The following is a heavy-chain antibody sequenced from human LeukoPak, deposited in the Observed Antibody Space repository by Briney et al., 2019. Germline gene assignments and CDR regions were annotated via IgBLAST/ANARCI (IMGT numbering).Heavy chain of an antibody. CDR3: AREREWLLLDSFFDY. V-gene: IGHV1-2*02. CDR2: INPNSGGT. CDR1: GYTFTGYY. Sequence: GASVKVSCTASGYTFTGYYMHWVRQAPGQGLEWMGWINPNSGGTNYAQKFQGRVTMTRDTSISTAYMELSRLRSDDTAVYYCAREREWLLLDSFFDYWGQGTLVTVSS. D-gene: IGHD3-22*01. J-gene: IGHJ4*02.